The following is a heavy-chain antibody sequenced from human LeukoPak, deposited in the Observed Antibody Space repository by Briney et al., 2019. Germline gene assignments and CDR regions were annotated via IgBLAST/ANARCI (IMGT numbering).Heavy chain of an antibody. CDR1: GYTFTSSG. D-gene: IGHD7-27*01. J-gene: IGHJ5*02. CDR3: ARDGLTGDSGGWFDP. CDR2: ISGYNGNT. V-gene: IGHV1-18*01. Sequence: ASVKVSCKASGYTFTSSGISWVRQAPGQGLEWMGWISGYNGNTKYAQRFQGRVTMTTDTSTTTAYMDLRSLRSEDTAVYYCARDGLTGDSGGWFDPWGQGTLVTVSS.